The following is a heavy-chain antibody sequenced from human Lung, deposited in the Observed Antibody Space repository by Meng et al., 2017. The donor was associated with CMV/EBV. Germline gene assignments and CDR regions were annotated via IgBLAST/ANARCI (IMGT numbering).Heavy chain of an antibody. CDR3: ARAAFCSSSTCWYGMDV. Sequence: GGSLRLSCAASDFTVSSNYMSWVRQAPGKGLEWVSLIYSGGTTYYADSVKGRFTISRDNSKNTLYLQMNSLRAEDTAVYYCARAAFCSSSTCWYGMDVWGQGTTVXVSS. V-gene: IGHV3-53*01. CDR2: IYSGGTT. CDR1: DFTVSSNY. D-gene: IGHD2-2*01. J-gene: IGHJ6*02.